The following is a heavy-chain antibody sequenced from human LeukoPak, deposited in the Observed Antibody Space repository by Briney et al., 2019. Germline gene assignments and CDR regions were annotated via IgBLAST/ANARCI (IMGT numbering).Heavy chain of an antibody. D-gene: IGHD2-2*01. CDR3: TIDIVVVPAATSEDYYYGMDV. CDR2: ISGSGGST. Sequence: GGSLRLSCAASGFTFSSYAMSWVRQAPGKGLEWVSAISGSGGSTYYADSVKGRFTISRDNSKNTLYLQMNSLRAEDTAVYYCTIDIVVVPAATSEDYYYGMDVWGQGTTVTVSS. J-gene: IGHJ6*02. CDR1: GFTFSSYA. V-gene: IGHV3-23*01.